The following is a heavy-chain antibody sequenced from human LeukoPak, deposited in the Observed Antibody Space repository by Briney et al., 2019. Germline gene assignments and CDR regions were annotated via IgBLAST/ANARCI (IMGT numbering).Heavy chain of an antibody. D-gene: IGHD3-10*01. Sequence: GGSLRLSCAASGFTFSSYAMHWVRQAPGKGLEYVSAISSNGGSTYYANSVKGRFTISRDNSKNTLYLQMGSLRAEDMAVYYCARATKGFRGVIDYWGQGTLVTVSS. CDR1: GFTFSSYA. V-gene: IGHV3-64*01. CDR3: ARATKGFRGVIDY. J-gene: IGHJ4*02. CDR2: ISSNGGST.